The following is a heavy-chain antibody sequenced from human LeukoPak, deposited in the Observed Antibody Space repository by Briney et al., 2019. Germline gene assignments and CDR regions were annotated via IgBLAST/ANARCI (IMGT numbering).Heavy chain of an antibody. CDR1: GFTFSSYA. V-gene: IGHV3-23*01. D-gene: IGHD6-13*01. Sequence: GGSLRLSCAASGFTFSSYAMSWVRQAPGRGLEWVSAISGSGDSTYYGDSVKGRFTISRDNSKNTLYLQMNSLRAEDTAVYYCAKTRPLDSSSWSHGDYWGQGTLVAVSS. CDR2: ISGSGDST. CDR3: AKTRPLDSSSWSHGDY. J-gene: IGHJ4*02.